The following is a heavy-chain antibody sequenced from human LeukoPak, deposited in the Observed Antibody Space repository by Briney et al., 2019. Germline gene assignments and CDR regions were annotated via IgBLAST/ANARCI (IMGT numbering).Heavy chain of an antibody. V-gene: IGHV3-7*01. CDR3: ARDYNGDPDS. D-gene: IGHD4-17*01. CDR1: GFTFNTYY. CDR2: MNPDGTEE. J-gene: IGHJ4*02. Sequence: GGSLRLSCAASGFTFNTYYMTWVRQAPGKGLEWVANMNPDGTEENYVDSVKGRFTISRDNAKNSLHLQMNSLRAEDTAIYYCARDYNGDPDSWGQGTLVTVSS.